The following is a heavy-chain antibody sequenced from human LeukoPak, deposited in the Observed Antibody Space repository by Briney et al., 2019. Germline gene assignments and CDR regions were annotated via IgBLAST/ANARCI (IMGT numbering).Heavy chain of an antibody. V-gene: IGHV3-23*01. CDR2: ISGSGGST. CDR1: GFTFSSYA. Sequence: PGGSLRLSCAASGFTFSSYAMSWVRQAPGKGLEWVSAISGSGGSTYYADSVKGRFTISRDNSKNTLYLQMNSLRAEDTAVYYCAKDPSQVRGGPDYFDYWGQGTLVTVSS. D-gene: IGHD3-10*01. CDR3: AKDPSQVRGGPDYFDY. J-gene: IGHJ4*02.